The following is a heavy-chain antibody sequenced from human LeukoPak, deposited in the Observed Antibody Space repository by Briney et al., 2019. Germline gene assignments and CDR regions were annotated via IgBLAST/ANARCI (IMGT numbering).Heavy chain of an antibody. D-gene: IGHD6-19*01. CDR3: ARGWVAGLDV. CDR1: GFTVSSNY. V-gene: IGHV3-66*01. J-gene: IGHJ3*01. Sequence: PGGSLRLSCAVSGFTVSSNYMSWVRQAPGKGLEWVSVIYSDGNTYYADSVKGRFTISRDNSKNTLYLQMNSLRAEDTAMYYCARGWVAGLDVWGQGTMVTVSS. CDR2: IYSDGNT.